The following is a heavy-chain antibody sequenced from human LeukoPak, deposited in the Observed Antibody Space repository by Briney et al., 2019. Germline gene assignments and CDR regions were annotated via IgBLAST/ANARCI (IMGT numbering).Heavy chain of an antibody. D-gene: IGHD6-19*01. CDR3: AKESSGWYFDY. CDR1: RLTINNAW. J-gene: IGHJ4*02. V-gene: IGHV3-23*01. Sequence: GGSLRLSCAVSRLTINNAWMNWVRQAPGKGLEWVSAISGSGGSTYYADSVKGRFTISRDNSKNTLYLQMNSLRAEDTAVYYCAKESSGWYFDYWGQGTLVTVSS. CDR2: ISGSGGST.